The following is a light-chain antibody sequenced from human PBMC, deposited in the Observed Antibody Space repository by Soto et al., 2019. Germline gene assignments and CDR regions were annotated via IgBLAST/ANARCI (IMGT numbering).Light chain of an antibody. V-gene: IGKV3-11*01. J-gene: IGKJ1*01. Sequence: EIVLTQSPAALSLSPGESATLSCRASQSVSSYLAWYQQKPGQAPRLLIYDASNRATGIPDRFSGSGSGTDFTLTISRLEPEDFAVYYCQQSGSSPPPFGQGTKVDIK. CDR2: DAS. CDR3: QQSGSSPPP. CDR1: QSVSSY.